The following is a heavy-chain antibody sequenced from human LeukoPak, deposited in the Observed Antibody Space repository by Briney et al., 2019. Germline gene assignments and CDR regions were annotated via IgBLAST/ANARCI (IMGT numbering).Heavy chain of an antibody. V-gene: IGHV3-7*01. CDR2: IKQDGSEK. J-gene: IGHJ3*02. Sequence: GGSLRLSCAASGFTFSSYWMSWVRQAPGKGLEWVANIKQDGSEKYYVDSVKGRFTISRDNAKNPLYLQMNSLRAEDTAVYYCARESPKTVYYYDSSGSYMGAFDIWGQGTMVTVSS. D-gene: IGHD3-22*01. CDR1: GFTFSSYW. CDR3: ARESPKTVYYYDSSGSYMGAFDI.